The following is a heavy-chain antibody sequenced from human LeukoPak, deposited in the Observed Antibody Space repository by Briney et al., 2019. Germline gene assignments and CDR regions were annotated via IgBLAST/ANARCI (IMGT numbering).Heavy chain of an antibody. J-gene: IGHJ4*02. V-gene: IGHV4-61*05. Sequence: PSETLPLTCSVSGVSISNSDFYWGWIRQPPGKGLEWIGYIYYSGSTNYNPSLKSRVTISVDTSKNQFSLKLSSVTAADTAVYYCARQRWLRGDFDYWGQGTLVTVSS. D-gene: IGHD5-24*01. CDR2: IYYSGST. CDR1: GVSISNSDFY. CDR3: ARQRWLRGDFDY.